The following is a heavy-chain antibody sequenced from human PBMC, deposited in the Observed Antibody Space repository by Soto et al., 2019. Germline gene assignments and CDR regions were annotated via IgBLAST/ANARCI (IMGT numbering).Heavy chain of an antibody. V-gene: IGHV3-33*01. CDR3: ARDIGDHTSRWTDAFDI. J-gene: IGHJ3*02. CDR2: IWYDGSST. D-gene: IGHD6-13*01. CDR1: GFSFSNYG. Sequence: PGGSLRLSCAASGFSFSNYGMHWVRQAPGKGLEWVAVIWYDGSSTYFADSVKGRFTISKDNSKNTLFLQMNSLRAEDTAVYYCARDIGDHTSRWTDAFDIWGQGTMVTVSS.